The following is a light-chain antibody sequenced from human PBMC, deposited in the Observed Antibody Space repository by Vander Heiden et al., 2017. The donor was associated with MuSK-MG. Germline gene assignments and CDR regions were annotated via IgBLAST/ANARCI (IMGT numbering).Light chain of an antibody. J-gene: IGKJ4*01. CDR3: QQIDNYPLT. V-gene: IGKV1-9*01. Sequence: DIHLTQSPYFLSASVGDRVTITCRASRGINSYLAWFQQKPGKAPNLLIYDASTLQVGVPSRFSGSGSGTQFTLTISSLQPEDFATYYCQQIDNYPLTFGGGTMVEIK. CDR2: DAS. CDR1: RGINSY.